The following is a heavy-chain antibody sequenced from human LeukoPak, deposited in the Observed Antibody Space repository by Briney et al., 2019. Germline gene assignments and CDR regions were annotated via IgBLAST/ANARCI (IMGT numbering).Heavy chain of an antibody. CDR2: ISWNRNTI. CDR3: ARDQRGYYGLDY. D-gene: IGHD4-17*01. J-gene: IGHJ4*02. Sequence: GGSLRLSCAASGFTFSSYSMNWVRQAPGKGLEWVSGISWNRNTIGYADSVRGRFTISRDNAKNSLYLQMNSLRAEDTAVYYCARDQRGYYGLDYWGQGTLVTVSS. V-gene: IGHV3-48*04. CDR1: GFTFSSYS.